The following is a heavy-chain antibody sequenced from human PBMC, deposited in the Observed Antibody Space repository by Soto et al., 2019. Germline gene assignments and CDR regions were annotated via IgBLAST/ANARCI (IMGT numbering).Heavy chain of an antibody. D-gene: IGHD6-13*01. Sequence: GGSLRLSCTTSGFTFGDYAMSWSRQAPGKGLEWVGVIRSKAYGATTDYAASVKGRFTISRDDSKSIAYLQMNSLKSEDTGVYYCTKYTYTSRYAYYGVDVWGHGTTVTVSS. CDR1: GFTFGDYA. J-gene: IGHJ6*02. CDR2: IRSKAYGATT. V-gene: IGHV3-49*03. CDR3: TKYTYTSRYAYYGVDV.